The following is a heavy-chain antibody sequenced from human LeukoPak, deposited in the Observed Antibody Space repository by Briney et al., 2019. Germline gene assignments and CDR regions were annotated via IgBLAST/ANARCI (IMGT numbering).Heavy chain of an antibody. J-gene: IGHJ4*02. Sequence: ASEKLLCRASGYIFTSYCIIWVRRAPGQGLECMGCISAYNGNTNYAQKLQGRVTITTDTSTSTAYMELRSLRSGDTAVYYCGRGAIVATIAFAFDYWGQGTLVTVSS. CDR3: GRGAIVATIAFAFDY. V-gene: IGHV1-18*01. D-gene: IGHD5-12*01. CDR1: GYIFTSYC. CDR2: ISAYNGNT.